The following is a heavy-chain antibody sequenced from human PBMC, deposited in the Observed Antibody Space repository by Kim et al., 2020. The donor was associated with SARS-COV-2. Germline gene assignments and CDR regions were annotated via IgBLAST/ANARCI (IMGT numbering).Heavy chain of an antibody. Sequence: DSVKGRFTISRDNAKNSLYLQMNSLRAEDTAVYYCARGASYSNYFRPMDVWGKGTTVTVSS. V-gene: IGHV3-7*04. D-gene: IGHD4-4*01. J-gene: IGHJ6*03. CDR3: ARGASYSNYFRPMDV.